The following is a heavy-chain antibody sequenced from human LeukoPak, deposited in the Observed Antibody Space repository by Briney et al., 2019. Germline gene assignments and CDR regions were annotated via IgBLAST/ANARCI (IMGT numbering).Heavy chain of an antibody. J-gene: IGHJ3*02. CDR1: GGTFTSYG. D-gene: IGHD3-22*01. V-gene: IGHV1-69*05. CDR2: IIPMFGTT. CDR3: ARDVLGYYDSSGYRRSDAFDI. Sequence: GASVKVSCKASGGTFTSYGISWVRQAPGQGLEWMGGIIPMFGTTKYAQKFQGRVTITTDESTSTAYMELSSLRSEDTAVYYCARDVLGYYDSSGYRRSDAFDIWGQGTMVTVSS.